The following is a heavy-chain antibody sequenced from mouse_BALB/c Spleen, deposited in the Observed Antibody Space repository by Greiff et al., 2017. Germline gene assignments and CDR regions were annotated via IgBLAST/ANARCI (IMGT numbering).Heavy chain of an antibody. Sequence: VNVVESGAELMKPGASVKISCKATGYTFSSYWIEWVKQRPGHGLEWIGEILPGSGSTNYNEKFKGKATFTADTSSNTAYMQLSSLTSEDSAVYYCARATMITTSYAMDYWGQGTSVTVSS. V-gene: IGHV1-9*01. CDR3: ARATMITTSYAMDY. D-gene: IGHD2-4*01. J-gene: IGHJ4*01. CDR1: GYTFSSYW. CDR2: ILPGSGST.